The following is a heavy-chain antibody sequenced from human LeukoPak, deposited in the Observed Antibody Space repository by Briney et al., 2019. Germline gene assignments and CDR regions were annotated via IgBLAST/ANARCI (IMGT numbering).Heavy chain of an antibody. D-gene: IGHD6-13*01. Sequence: SETLSLTCNVSGDPISRYYWSWIRQPPGKGLEWIGYIYYSGSTNYNPSLESRVTISVDTSKNQFSLKLSSVTAADTAVYYCAAAASMTGAAAGLFDYWGQGTLVTVSS. V-gene: IGHV4-59*01. CDR1: GDPISRYY. CDR3: AAAASMTGAAAGLFDY. J-gene: IGHJ4*02. CDR2: IYYSGST.